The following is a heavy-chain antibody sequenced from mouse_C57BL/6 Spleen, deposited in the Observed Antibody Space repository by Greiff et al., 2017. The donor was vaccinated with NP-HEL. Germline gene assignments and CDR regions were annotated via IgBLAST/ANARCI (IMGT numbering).Heavy chain of an antibody. J-gene: IGHJ2*01. CDR2: IDPEDGET. V-gene: IGHV14-2*01. Sequence: EVQLQQSGAELVKPGASVKLSCTASGFNIKDYYMHWVKQRTEQGLEWIGRIDPEDGETNYAPKFQGKATLTADTSSNTAYLQLSSLTSEDTAVYYCARSSTMVTTYAFDYWGQGTTLTVSS. D-gene: IGHD2-2*01. CDR1: GFNIKDYY. CDR3: ARSSTMVTTYAFDY.